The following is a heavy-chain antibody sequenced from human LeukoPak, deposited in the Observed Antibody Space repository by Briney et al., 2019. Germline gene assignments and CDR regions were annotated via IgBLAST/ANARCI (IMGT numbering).Heavy chain of an antibody. V-gene: IGHV4-59*01. CDR3: ARDLPFQH. J-gene: IGHJ1*01. CDR2: IYYSGST. Sequence: SETLSLTCTVSGGSISSYYWSWIRQPPGKGLEWMGYIYYSGSTTYNPSLKSRVTISVDTSKTQFSLKLSSVTAADTAVYYCARDLPFQHWSQGTLATVSS. CDR1: GGSISSYY.